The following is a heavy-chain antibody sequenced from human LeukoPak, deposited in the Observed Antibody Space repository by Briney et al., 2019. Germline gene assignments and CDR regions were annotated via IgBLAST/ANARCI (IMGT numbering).Heavy chain of an antibody. Sequence: SETLSLTCTVSGGSISSYYWSWIRQPPGKGLEWIGYIYYSGSTNYNPSLKSRVTISVDTSKNQFSLKLSSVTAADTAVYYCARSLSNGWYYWFDPWGQGTLVTVSS. CDR3: ARSLSNGWYYWFDP. CDR2: IYYSGST. V-gene: IGHV4-59*01. J-gene: IGHJ5*02. D-gene: IGHD6-19*01. CDR1: GGSISSYY.